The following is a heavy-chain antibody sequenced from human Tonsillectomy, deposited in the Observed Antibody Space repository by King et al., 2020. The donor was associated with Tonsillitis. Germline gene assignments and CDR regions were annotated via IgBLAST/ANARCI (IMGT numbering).Heavy chain of an antibody. CDR1: GFSLSDARVG. J-gene: IGHJ4*02. CDR3: VRISRHAYDFDN. V-gene: IGHV2-26*01. D-gene: IGHD3-3*01. Sequence: LTLKESGPVLVKPSETLTLTCTVSGFSLSDARVGLGWIRQPPGKALEWLAHIFYNDDNYYSASLKNRPSISKDTSKNQVVLTVTTMDPVETATYYCVRISRHAYDFDNWGQGTLVTVSS. CDR2: IFYNDDN.